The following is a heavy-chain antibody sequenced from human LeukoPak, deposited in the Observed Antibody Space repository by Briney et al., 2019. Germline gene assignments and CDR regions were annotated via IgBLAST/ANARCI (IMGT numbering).Heavy chain of an antibody. D-gene: IGHD6-19*01. CDR1: GGSISSSSYY. CDR3: ARGRSSGWYIRFDP. J-gene: IGHJ5*02. Sequence: SETLSLTCTVSGGSISSSSYYWSWIRQPPGKGLEWIGEINHSGSTNYNPSLKSRVTISVDTSKNQFSLKLSSVTAADTAVYYCARGRSSGWYIRFDPWGQGTLVTVSS. V-gene: IGHV4-39*07. CDR2: INHSGST.